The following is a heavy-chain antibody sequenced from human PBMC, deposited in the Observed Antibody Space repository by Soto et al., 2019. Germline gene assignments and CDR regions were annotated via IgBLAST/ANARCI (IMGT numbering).Heavy chain of an antibody. CDR3: ARTLGPQVTGYVDSDYRWTIDQ. V-gene: IGHV4-39*01. CDR1: GGSISDDTYY. Sequence: SETLSLTCTVSGGSISDDTYYWGWIRQPPGKGLEWIGSIYYSGTSSYNPSLESRVTMSVDTSKKQLSLRLRSVTATDTAVYYCARTLGPQVTGYVDSDYRWTIDQWGQGTLVTVSS. D-gene: IGHD4-4*01. J-gene: IGHJ4*02. CDR2: IYYSGTS.